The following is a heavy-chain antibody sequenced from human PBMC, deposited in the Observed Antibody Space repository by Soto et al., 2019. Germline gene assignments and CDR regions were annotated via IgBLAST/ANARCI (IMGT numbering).Heavy chain of an antibody. CDR2: VIPILGTT. CDR1: GGTFSTYA. J-gene: IGHJ6*04. D-gene: IGHD1-1*01. CDR3: ARHAGTYCFNDMDV. Sequence: QVQLVQSGGEVKKPGSSVKVSYKASGGTFSTYAISWVRQAPGQGLEWMGGVIPILGTTNNAQKFQGRVTITADESPGTAYMELSSLRSEDTAVYFCARHAGTYCFNDMDVWGDGTTGTVSS. V-gene: IGHV1-69*12.